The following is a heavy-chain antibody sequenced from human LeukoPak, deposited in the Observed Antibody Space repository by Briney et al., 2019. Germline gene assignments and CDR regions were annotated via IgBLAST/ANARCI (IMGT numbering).Heavy chain of an antibody. V-gene: IGHV4-39*01. Sequence: KPSETLSLTCTVSGGSISSYYWGWIRQPPGKGLEWIGNIYYSGSTYYNPSLKSRLTISVDTSKNQFSLKLSSVTAADTAVYYCARPRTDSGSYVDYWGQGALVTVSS. CDR1: GGSISSYY. CDR3: ARPRTDSGSYVDY. CDR2: IYYSGST. D-gene: IGHD1-26*01. J-gene: IGHJ4*02.